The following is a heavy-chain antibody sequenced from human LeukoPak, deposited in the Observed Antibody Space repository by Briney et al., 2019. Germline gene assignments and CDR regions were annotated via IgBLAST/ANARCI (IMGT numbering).Heavy chain of an antibody. CDR2: IFYSGST. CDR1: GGSISTSNYY. J-gene: IGHJ4*02. V-gene: IGHV4-39*07. CDR3: ARSRRVGVDIVATITVAYYFDY. Sequence: KASETLSLTCTVSGGSISTSNYYWGWIRQPPGKGLEWIGNIFYSGSTYYGPSLKSRLTISLDTSKNQFSLKLSSVTAADTAVYYCARSRRVGVDIVATITVAYYFDYWGQGTLVTVSS. D-gene: IGHD5-12*01.